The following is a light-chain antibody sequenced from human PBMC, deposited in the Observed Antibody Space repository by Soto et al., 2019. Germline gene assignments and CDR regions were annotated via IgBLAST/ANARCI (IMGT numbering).Light chain of an antibody. CDR3: SSYVGCNSYV. CDR1: SNDVGGYNY. V-gene: IGLV2-8*01. CDR2: EVN. Sequence: QSALTQPPSASGSPGQSVTISCTGTSNDVGGYNYVSWYQQHPGKAPKLMFYEVNQRPSGVPDRFSGSKSGNTASLTVSGLQAEDEADYYCSSYVGCNSYVFGTGTKVTVL. J-gene: IGLJ1*01.